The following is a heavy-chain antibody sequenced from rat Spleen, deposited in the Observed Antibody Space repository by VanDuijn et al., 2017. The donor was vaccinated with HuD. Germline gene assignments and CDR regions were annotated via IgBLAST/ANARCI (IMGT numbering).Heavy chain of an antibody. CDR1: GFTFSNFD. CDR2: ISTSGDST. CDR3: ARHGGLRNWFAY. Sequence: MQLVESGGGLVQPGRSLKLSCAASGFTFSNFDMAWVRQAPTKGLEWVASISTSGDSTYYRDSVKGRFTVARDDAKSTLYLQMDSLRSEDTATYYCARHGGLRNWFAYWGQGTLVTVSS. V-gene: IGHV5-25*01. J-gene: IGHJ3*01.